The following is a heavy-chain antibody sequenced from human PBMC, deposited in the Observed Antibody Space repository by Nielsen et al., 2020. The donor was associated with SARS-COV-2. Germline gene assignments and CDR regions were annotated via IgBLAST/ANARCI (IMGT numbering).Heavy chain of an antibody. D-gene: IGHD3-10*01. CDR3: ARGSSALLWFGELLDY. J-gene: IGHJ4*02. CDR1: GFTFSSYA. Sequence: GGSLRLSCAASGFTFSSYAMHWVRQAPGKGLEWVAVISYDGSNKYYADSVKGRFTISRDNSKNTLYLQMNSLRAEDTAVYYCARGSSALLWFGELLDYWGQGTLVTVSS. CDR2: ISYDGSNK. V-gene: IGHV3-30-3*01.